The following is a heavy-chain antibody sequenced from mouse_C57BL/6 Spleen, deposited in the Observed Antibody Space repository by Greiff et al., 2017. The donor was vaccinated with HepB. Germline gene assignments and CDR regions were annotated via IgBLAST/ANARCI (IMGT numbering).Heavy chain of an antibody. J-gene: IGHJ4*01. D-gene: IGHD2-2*01. CDR1: GFSLTSYA. CDR2: IWTGGGT. V-gene: IGHV2-9-1*01. CDR3: ARMVNPYYYAMDY. Sequence: VMLVESGPGLVAPSQSLSITCTVSGFSLTSYAISWVRQPPGKGLEWLGVIWTGGGTNYNSALKSRLSISKDNSKSQVFLKMNSLQTDDTARYYCARMVNPYYYAMDYWGQGTSVTVSS.